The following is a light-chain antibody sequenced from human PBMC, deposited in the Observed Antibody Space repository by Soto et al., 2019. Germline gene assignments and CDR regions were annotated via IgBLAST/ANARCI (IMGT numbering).Light chain of an antibody. CDR3: QQLSSSPWT. CDR1: QSVTSDY. J-gene: IGKJ1*01. Sequence: EIVLTQSPGTLSLSPGESAALSCRASQSVTSDYLVWYRPKPGQAPRLLLYAISSRAAGLPARFSGSGSGTDFTITIPRREPEDSAFYYCQQLSSSPWTFGQGPRV. V-gene: IGKV3-20*01. CDR2: AIS.